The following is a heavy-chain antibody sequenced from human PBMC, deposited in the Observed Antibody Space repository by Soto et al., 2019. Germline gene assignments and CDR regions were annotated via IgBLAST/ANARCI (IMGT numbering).Heavy chain of an antibody. CDR2: ISYDGSD. CDR1: GFPFREFG. J-gene: IGHJ4*02. Sequence: QMQLVESGGGVVQPGRSLRLSCVASGFPFREFGMHWVRQAPGKGLEWVALISYDGSDYADSVKGRFTISRDDSRDTLFLHMDNRRPDDTGVYYCARRGNYYLDFWGQGTLVAVSS. D-gene: IGHD3-16*01. V-gene: IGHV3-33*05. CDR3: ARRGNYYLDF.